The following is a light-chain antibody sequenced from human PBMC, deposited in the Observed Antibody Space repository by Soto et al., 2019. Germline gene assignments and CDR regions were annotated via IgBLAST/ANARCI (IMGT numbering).Light chain of an antibody. V-gene: IGKV3-15*01. CDR1: QSVSSN. CDR3: QQYNNWPPWT. CDR2: GAS. Sequence: EIVMTQSPATLSVSPGERATLSCRASQSVSSNLAWYQQKPGQNPRLLIYGASTRPTGIPARFSGSGSGTEFTLPISSLQSEDFAVYYCQQYNNWPPWTFGQGTKVEIK. J-gene: IGKJ1*01.